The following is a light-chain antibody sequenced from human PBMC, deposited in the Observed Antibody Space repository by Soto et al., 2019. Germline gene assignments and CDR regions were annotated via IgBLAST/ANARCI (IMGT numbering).Light chain of an antibody. V-gene: IGKV1-39*01. CDR1: QSISSY. J-gene: IGKJ1*01. CDR2: AAS. CDR3: QQSYSSPRT. Sequence: DIQMTQSPSSLSASVGDRVTITCRARQSISSYLNWYQQKPGKAPKLLIYAASSLQSGVPSRFSGSGYGTDFTLTITSLQSEDSAIYYCQQSYSSPRTFGQGTKVDIK.